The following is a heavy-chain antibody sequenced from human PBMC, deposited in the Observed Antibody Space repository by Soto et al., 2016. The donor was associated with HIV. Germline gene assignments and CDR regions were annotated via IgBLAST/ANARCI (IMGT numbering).Heavy chain of an antibody. CDR1: GGSFSGYS. CDR2: CFMAPSS. D-gene: IGHD7-27*01. Sequence: QVQLQQWGAGLLKPSETLSLTCAVHGGSFSGYSWSWIRQTPEKGLEWIGECFMAPSSTTIPSLKSRVTISVDTSKNHFSLNLTSVTAADTAMYFXARLGTYPQSYLDYWGQGTPRHPSPQ. CDR3: ARLGTYPQSYLDY. J-gene: IGHJ4*02. V-gene: IGHV4-34*02.